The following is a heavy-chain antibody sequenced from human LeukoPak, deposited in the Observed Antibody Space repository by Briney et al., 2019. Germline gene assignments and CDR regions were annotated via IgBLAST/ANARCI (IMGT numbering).Heavy chain of an antibody. CDR2: ISYDGSNK. D-gene: IGHD3-22*01. CDR1: GFTFSNYW. CDR3: ARDPGYYYDSSGYEQFDY. V-gene: IGHV3-30*03. J-gene: IGHJ4*02. Sequence: GGSLRLSCAASGFTFSNYWMSWVRQAPGKGLEWVAVISYDGSNKYYADSVKGRFTISRDNSKNTLYLQMNSLRAEDTAVYYCARDPGYYYDSSGYEQFDYWGQGTLVTVSS.